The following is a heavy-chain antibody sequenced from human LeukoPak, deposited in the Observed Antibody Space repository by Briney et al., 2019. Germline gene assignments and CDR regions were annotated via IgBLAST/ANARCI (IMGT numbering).Heavy chain of an antibody. CDR2: ISSSGSTI. Sequence: QPGGSLRLSCAASGFTFSSYEMNWVRQAPGKGLEWVSYISSSGSTIYYADSVKGRFTISRDNAKNSLYLQMNSLRAEDTAVYYCAKDQGPSETYLYNLFDPWGQGTLVTVSS. CDR1: GFTFSSYE. CDR3: AKDQGPSETYLYNLFDP. J-gene: IGHJ5*02. V-gene: IGHV3-48*03.